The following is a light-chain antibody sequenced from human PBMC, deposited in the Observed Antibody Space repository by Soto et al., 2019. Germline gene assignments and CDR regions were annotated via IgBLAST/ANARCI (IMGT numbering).Light chain of an antibody. CDR2: KAS. V-gene: IGKV1-5*03. CDR1: QSISSW. CDR3: QHYNSYPLP. J-gene: IGKJ4*01. Sequence: DIQMTQSPSTLSASVGDRVIITCRASQSISSWLAWYQQKPGKAPKVLIYKASSLESGVPSRFSGSGSGTKFTLTISSLQPDDFATYYCQHYNSYPLPFGGGTKVDIK.